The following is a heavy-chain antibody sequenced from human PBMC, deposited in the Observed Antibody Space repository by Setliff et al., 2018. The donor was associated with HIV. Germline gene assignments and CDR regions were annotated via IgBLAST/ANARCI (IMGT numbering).Heavy chain of an antibody. J-gene: IGHJ4*02. V-gene: IGHV3-23*01. CDR1: GFTFSSYA. CDR2: ISGSGGST. D-gene: IGHD1-1*01. Sequence: GGSLRLSCAASGFTFSSYAMSWVRQAPGKGLEWVSAISGSGGSTYYADSVKGRFSISRDNSKNTVFLQLNALRREDTAVYYCASARIPTGGTSTSLDFWGQGALVTVSS. CDR3: ASARIPTGGTSTSLDF.